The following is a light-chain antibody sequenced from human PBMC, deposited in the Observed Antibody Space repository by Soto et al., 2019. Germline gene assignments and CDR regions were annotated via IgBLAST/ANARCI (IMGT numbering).Light chain of an antibody. J-gene: IGLJ3*02. V-gene: IGLV2-14*03. CDR3: TSFTSSSTWV. CDR2: EVS. CDR1: SSEVGGYNY. Sequence: QSVLTQPASVSGSPGQSITISCTGTSSEVGGYNYVSWFQQHPGKAPKLKIYEVSNRPSGVSNRFSGSKSGYTASLTISELQAEDEADYYCTSFTSSSTWVFGGGTKLTVL.